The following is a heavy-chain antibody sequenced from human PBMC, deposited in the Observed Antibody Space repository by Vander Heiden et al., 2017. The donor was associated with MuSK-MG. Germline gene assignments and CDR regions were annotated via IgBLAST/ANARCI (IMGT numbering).Heavy chain of an antibody. J-gene: IGHJ4*02. D-gene: IGHD2-21*02. CDR1: GYTFTSYA. CDR3: ARDLGTGGVLHIVVVTATYYFDY. V-gene: IGHV1-3*01. Sequence: QVQLVQSGAEVKKPGASVRVSCKASGYTFTSYAMHWVRQAPGQRLEWMGWINAGNGNTKYSQKFQGRVTITRDTSASTAYMELSSLRSEDTAVYYCARDLGTGGVLHIVVVTATYYFDYWGQGTLVTVSS. CDR2: INAGNGNT.